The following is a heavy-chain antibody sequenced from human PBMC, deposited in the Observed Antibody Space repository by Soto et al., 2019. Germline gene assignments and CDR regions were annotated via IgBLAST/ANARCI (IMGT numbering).Heavy chain of an antibody. Sequence: PGGSLRLSCAASGFTFSSYGMHWVRQAPGKGLEWVAVISYDGSNKYYADSVKGRFTISRDNSKNTLYLQMNSLRAEDTAVYYCAKDLVAAAVSGWFDPWGQGTLVTVS. J-gene: IGHJ5*02. D-gene: IGHD6-13*01. V-gene: IGHV3-30*18. CDR3: AKDLVAAAVSGWFDP. CDR1: GFTFSSYG. CDR2: ISYDGSNK.